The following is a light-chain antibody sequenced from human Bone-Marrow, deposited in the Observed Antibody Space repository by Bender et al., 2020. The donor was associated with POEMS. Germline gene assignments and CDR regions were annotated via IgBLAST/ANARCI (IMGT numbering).Light chain of an antibody. V-gene: IGLV2-11*01. CDR3: CSYGGSSTFVL. CDR1: SSDVGRYNY. CDR2: DVR. Sequence: QSALTQPRSVSGSPGQSVTISCTGTSSDVGRYNYVSWYQQYPGKAPKLFIYDVRKRPSGVPDRFSGAKSGNTASLTISGLQAEDEADYYCCSYGGSSTFVLFGGGTKLTVL. J-gene: IGLJ2*01.